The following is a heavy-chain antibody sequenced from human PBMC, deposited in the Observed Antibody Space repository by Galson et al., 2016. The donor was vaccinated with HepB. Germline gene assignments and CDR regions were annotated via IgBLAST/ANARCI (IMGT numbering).Heavy chain of an antibody. CDR3: ARLRGGLPGLGYYFDY. Sequence: PALVQPTQPLTLTCTFSGFSLDTGGMGVGWIRQPPGKALEWRILIYWDDGRRYSPSLRTRVSNYKDTSKNQPVLTMDNMDPGDTGTYYCARLRGGLPGLGYYFDYWGQGTLVTVSS. J-gene: IGHJ4*02. V-gene: IGHV2-5*02. CDR2: IYWDDGR. CDR1: GFSLDTGGMG. D-gene: IGHD2-15*01.